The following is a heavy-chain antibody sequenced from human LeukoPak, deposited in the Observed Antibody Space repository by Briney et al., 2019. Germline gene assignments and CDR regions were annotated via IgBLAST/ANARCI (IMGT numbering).Heavy chain of an antibody. CDR3: ARRGDSPMIGDH. Sequence: GGSLRLSRAASGFTFSSYGMNWVRQAPGKGLEWLSYLSNTGNIHYAQSVKGRFTISRDNAKSSLYLQMDGLRAEDTAVYYCARRGDSPMIGDHWGQGILVTVAS. V-gene: IGHV3-48*01. CDR2: LSNTGNI. J-gene: IGHJ4*02. CDR1: GFTFSSYG. D-gene: IGHD3-10*02.